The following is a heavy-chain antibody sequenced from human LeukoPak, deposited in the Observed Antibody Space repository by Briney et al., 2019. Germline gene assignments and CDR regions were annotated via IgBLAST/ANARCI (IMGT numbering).Heavy chain of an antibody. CDR2: INPNSGGT. J-gene: IGHJ3*02. V-gene: IGHV1-2*02. CDR1: GYTFTGYY. CDR3: ARETAYSSSWYHRNDAFDI. Sequence: ASVKVSCKASGYTFTGYYMHWVRQAPGQGLEWMGWINPNSGGTNYAQKFQGRVTMTRDTSISTAYMELSRLRSDDTAVYYCARETAYSSSWYHRNDAFDIWGQGTMVTVSS. D-gene: IGHD6-13*01.